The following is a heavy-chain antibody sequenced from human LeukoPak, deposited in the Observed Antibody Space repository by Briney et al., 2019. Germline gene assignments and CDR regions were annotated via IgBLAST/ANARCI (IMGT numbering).Heavy chain of an antibody. CDR2: IGTPGDK. J-gene: IGHJ3*02. CDR3: ARGGRGWKYQLLQRGDDAFDI. D-gene: IGHD2-2*01. CDR1: LFTFSIYD. Sequence: GGSPRLSCAASLFTFSIYDTHGVRQATRKGLEWVSAIGTPGDKYYPGSVKRRFTISRENAKNSLYLPMHSLRAGDKAVYYCARGGRGWKYQLLQRGDDAFDIWGQGTMVTVSS. V-gene: IGHV3-13*01.